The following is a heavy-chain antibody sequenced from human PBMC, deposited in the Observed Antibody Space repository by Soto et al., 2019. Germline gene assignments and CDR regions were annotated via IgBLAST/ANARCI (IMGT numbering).Heavy chain of an antibody. V-gene: IGHV3-33*01. J-gene: IGHJ4*02. CDR2: IWYDGSNK. Sequence: GGSLRLSCAASGFTFSSYGMHWVRQAPGKGLEWVAVIWYDGSNKYYADSVKGRFTISRDNSKNTLYLQMNSLRAEDTAVYYCARKRGSYGALSIFDYWGQGTLVTVSS. CDR1: GFTFSSYG. D-gene: IGHD4-17*01. CDR3: ARKRGSYGALSIFDY.